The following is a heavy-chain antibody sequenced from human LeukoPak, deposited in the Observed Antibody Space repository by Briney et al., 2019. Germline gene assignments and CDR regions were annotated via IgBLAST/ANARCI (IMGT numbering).Heavy chain of an antibody. CDR2: IYYSGYT. D-gene: IGHD3-10*01. V-gene: IGHV4-59*05. Sequence: SETLSLTCTVSGGSISSYYWSWIRQPPGKGLEWIGSIYYSGYTYYNPSLESRVTISVDTSKNQFSLKLSSVTAADTAVYYCAKHYMGGYYNRGLDYWGQGTLVTVSS. J-gene: IGHJ4*02. CDR1: GGSISSYY. CDR3: AKHYMGGYYNRGLDY.